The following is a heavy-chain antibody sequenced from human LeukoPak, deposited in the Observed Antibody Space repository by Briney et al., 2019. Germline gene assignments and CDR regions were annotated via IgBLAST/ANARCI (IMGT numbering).Heavy chain of an antibody. Sequence: PSENLSLTCAVSGYSISSGYYWGWIRQPPGKGLEWIGSIYHSGSTYYNPSLKSRVTISVDTSKNQFSLKLSSVTAADTAVYYCARHQYSSSSCSFDYWGQGTLVTVSS. CDR1: GYSISSGYY. J-gene: IGHJ4*02. V-gene: IGHV4-38-2*01. CDR3: ARHQYSSSSCSFDY. D-gene: IGHD6-6*01. CDR2: IYHSGST.